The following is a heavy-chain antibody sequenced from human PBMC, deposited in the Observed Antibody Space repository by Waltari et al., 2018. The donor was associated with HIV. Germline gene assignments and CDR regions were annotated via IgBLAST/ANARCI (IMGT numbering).Heavy chain of an antibody. CDR3: ARMRAVAVAVDWGWDHYYYGLDV. J-gene: IGHJ6*02. Sequence: QVQLQQWGAGLLKPSETLSLTCAVYGASFSGYYWTWIRQSPGKGLEWIGEIDQSGSTDYNRSLKRRVTMSMDTSKKQVSLRLTAATAADTACYFCARMRAVAVAVDWGWDHYYYGLDVGGQGTTVTVS. V-gene: IGHV4-34*01. D-gene: IGHD6-19*01. CDR2: IDQSGST. CDR1: GASFSGYY.